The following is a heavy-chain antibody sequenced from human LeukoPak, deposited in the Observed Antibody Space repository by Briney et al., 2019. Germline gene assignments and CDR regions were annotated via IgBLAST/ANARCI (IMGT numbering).Heavy chain of an antibody. CDR2: IRYDGSNK. V-gene: IGHV3-30*02. J-gene: IGHJ4*02. D-gene: IGHD4-11*01. CDR1: GFTFSSYG. Sequence: GGSLRLSCAASGFTFSSYGMHWVRQAPGKGLEWVAFIRYDGSNKYYADSVKGRFTISRDNSKNTLYLQMNSLRAEDTAVYYCAKDLRSSKIDYWGQGTLVTVSS. CDR3: AKDLRSSKIDY.